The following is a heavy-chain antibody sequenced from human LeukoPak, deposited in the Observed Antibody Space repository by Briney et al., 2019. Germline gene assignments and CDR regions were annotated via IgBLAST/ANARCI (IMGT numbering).Heavy chain of an antibody. CDR1: GFSVSLNY. V-gene: IGHV3-53*01. D-gene: IGHD3-3*02. Sequence: GGSLRLSCAASGFSVSLNYMNWVRQAPGKGLEWVSILYSGSDTYYADSVKGRFTISRDSSKDMLFLHMNSLRAEDTAVYCARVGDHFHWYLDLWGRGTLVTVSS. CDR2: LYSGSDT. J-gene: IGHJ2*01. CDR3: ARVGDHFHWYLDL.